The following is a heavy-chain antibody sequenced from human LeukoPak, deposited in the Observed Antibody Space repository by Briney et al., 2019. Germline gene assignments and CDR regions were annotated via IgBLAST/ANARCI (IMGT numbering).Heavy chain of an antibody. V-gene: IGHV4-39*07. CDR1: GGSISSSSYY. Sequence: SETLSLTCTVSGGSISSSSYYWGWIRQPPGKVLEWIGSIYYSGSTYYNPSLESRVTMSVDTSKNQFSLKLSSVTAADTAVYYCARSLSPIQIWFGEQSWFDPWGQGTLVTVSS. J-gene: IGHJ5*02. CDR2: IYYSGST. D-gene: IGHD3-10*01. CDR3: ARSLSPIQIWFGEQSWFDP.